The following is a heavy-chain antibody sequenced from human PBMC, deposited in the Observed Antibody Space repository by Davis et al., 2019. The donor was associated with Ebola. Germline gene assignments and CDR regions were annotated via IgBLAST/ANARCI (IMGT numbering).Heavy chain of an antibody. J-gene: IGHJ3*02. Sequence: SETLSLTCAVYGGSFSGYYWSWIRQPPGKGLEWIGEINHSGNTNYNWALKSRVTISIDTSNNQFSLKLSSVTAADSAVFYCARGFHWGPWDAFDIWGQGTMVTVSS. V-gene: IGHV4-34*01. CDR1: GGSFSGYY. CDR2: INHSGNT. CDR3: ARGFHWGPWDAFDI. D-gene: IGHD7-27*01.